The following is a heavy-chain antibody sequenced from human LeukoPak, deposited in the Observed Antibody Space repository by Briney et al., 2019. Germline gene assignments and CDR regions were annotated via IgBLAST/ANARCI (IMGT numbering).Heavy chain of an antibody. J-gene: IGHJ4*02. Sequence: ASVKVSCKVSGYTLTELSMHWVRQAPGKGLEWMGGFDPEDGETIYAQKFQGRVTMTEDTSTDTAYLELSSLRSEDTALYYCARAPYSSSWRAIGGYWGQGTLVTVSS. CDR3: ARAPYSSSWRAIGGY. V-gene: IGHV1-24*01. CDR2: FDPEDGET. D-gene: IGHD6-13*01. CDR1: GYTLTELS.